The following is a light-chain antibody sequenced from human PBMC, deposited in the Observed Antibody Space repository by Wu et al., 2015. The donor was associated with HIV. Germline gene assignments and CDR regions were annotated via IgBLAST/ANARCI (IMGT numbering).Light chain of an antibody. CDR1: QSVTSNY. J-gene: IGKJ5*01. V-gene: IGKV3D-20*02. CDR3: QQRNNWPLT. Sequence: DTLLTQSPGTLSLSPGERATLSCRASQSVTSNYLAWYQQKPGQAPRLLIYATSNRATGIPDRISGSGSGTLFTLTISRLEPEDFAVYYCQQRNNWPLTFGQGTRLEI. CDR2: ATS.